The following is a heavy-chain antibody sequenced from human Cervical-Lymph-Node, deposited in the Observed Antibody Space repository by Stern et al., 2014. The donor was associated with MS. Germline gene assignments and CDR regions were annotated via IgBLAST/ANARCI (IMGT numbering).Heavy chain of an antibody. J-gene: IGHJ4*02. D-gene: IGHD6-13*01. CDR3: AGREVIAAAGLDY. CDR1: GGSISSSNW. Sequence: QLQLQESGPGLVKPSGTLSLTCAVSGGSISSSNWWSWVRQPPGKGLEWXGEIYHSGSTNYNPSLKRRVTISVDKSKNQFSLKLSSVTAADTAVYYCAGREVIAAAGLDYWGQGTLVTVSS. V-gene: IGHV4-4*02. CDR2: IYHSGST.